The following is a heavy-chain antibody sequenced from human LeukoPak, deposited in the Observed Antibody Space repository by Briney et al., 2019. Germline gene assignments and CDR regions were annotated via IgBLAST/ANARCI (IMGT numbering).Heavy chain of an antibody. J-gene: IGHJ5*02. CDR3: AREWAGVVGATRGWFDP. CDR1: GYTFTSYG. V-gene: IGHV1-18*01. D-gene: IGHD1-26*01. Sequence: ASVKVSCKASGYTFTSYGISWVRQAPGQGLEWMGWISAYNGNTNYAQKLQGRVTMTTDTSTSTAYMELRSLRSDDTAVYYCAREWAGVVGATRGWFDPWGQGTLVTVSS. CDR2: ISAYNGNT.